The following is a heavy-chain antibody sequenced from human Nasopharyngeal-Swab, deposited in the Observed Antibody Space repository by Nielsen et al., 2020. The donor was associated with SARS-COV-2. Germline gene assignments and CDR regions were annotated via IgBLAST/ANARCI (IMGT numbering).Heavy chain of an antibody. V-gene: IGHV3-33*01. CDR3: ARESVITMIVVVTAGAFDI. CDR2: IWYDGSNK. D-gene: IGHD3-22*01. Sequence: GGSLRLSCAASGFTFSSYGMHWVRQAPGKGLEWMAVIWYDGSNKYYADSVKGRFTISRDNSKNTLYLQMNSLRAEDTAVYYCARESVITMIVVVTAGAFDIWGQGTMVTVSS. CDR1: GFTFSSYG. J-gene: IGHJ3*02.